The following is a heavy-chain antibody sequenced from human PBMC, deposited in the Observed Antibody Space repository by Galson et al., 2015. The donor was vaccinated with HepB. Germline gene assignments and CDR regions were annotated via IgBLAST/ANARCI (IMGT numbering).Heavy chain of an antibody. CDR2: INPNIDVT. V-gene: IGHV1-2*02. CDR3: ARGQSSTWGEANWFDP. Sequence: SVKVSCKASGYSFTGYYIHWVRQAPGQGLEWMGWINPNIDVTNYAQRLQGRVTMTGDTSISTAYMELSSLKSDDTAVFYCARGQSSTWGEANWFDPWGQGTLVTVSS. J-gene: IGHJ5*02. D-gene: IGHD3-10*01. CDR1: GYSFTGYY.